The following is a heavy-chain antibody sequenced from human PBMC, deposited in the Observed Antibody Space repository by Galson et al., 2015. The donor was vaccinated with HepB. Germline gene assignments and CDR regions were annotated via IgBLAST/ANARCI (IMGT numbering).Heavy chain of an antibody. Sequence: SLRLSCAASGFTFSSYAMHWVRQAPGKGLEWVAVISYDGSNKYYADSVKGRFTISRDNSKNTLYLQMNSLRAEDTAVYYCARERGEQWLVFDAFDIWGQGTMVTVSS. D-gene: IGHD6-19*01. CDR1: GFTFSSYA. CDR2: ISYDGSNK. CDR3: ARERGEQWLVFDAFDI. V-gene: IGHV3-30*04. J-gene: IGHJ3*02.